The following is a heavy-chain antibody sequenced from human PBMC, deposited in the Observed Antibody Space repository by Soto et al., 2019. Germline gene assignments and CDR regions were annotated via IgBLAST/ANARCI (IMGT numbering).Heavy chain of an antibody. CDR2: IGSSSKSTM. D-gene: IGHD3-10*01. J-gene: IGHJ4*02. CDR3: ARDYFGSGNYPDPFDY. Sequence: GGSLRLSCAASGFTFSSYSMNWVRQAPGKGLEWVSYIGSSSKSTMYYTDSVRGRFTISRDNAKNSLYLQMNSLRDEDTAVYYCARDYFGSGNYPDPFDYWGQGTLVTVSS. V-gene: IGHV3-48*02. CDR1: GFTFSSYS.